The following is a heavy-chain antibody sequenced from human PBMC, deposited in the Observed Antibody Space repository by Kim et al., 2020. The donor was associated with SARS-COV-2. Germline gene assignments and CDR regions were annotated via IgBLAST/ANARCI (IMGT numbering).Heavy chain of an antibody. CDR3: ASDGIGANPGDAFSI. V-gene: IGHV3-48*02. CDR2: INSNGAII. D-gene: IGHD1-26*01. Sequence: GGSLRLSCAASGFTFNTHSMNWVRQAPGKGLEWLSYINSNGAIIYYAGSVKGRFTISRDNPKNSLSLQMDSLRDDDTAMYYCASDGIGANPGDAFSIWGQGTMVTVSS. CDR1: GFTFNTHS. J-gene: IGHJ3*02.